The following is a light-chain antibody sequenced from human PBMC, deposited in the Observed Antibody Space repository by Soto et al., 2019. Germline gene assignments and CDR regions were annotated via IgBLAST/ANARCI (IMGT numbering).Light chain of an antibody. V-gene: IGKV1D-13*01. CDR2: DAS. CDR3: QQFNNYPQ. J-gene: IGKJ4*02. Sequence: AIQLTQSPSSLSVSVGDRVTITCRASQGISSALAWYQQKPGKAPKLLIYDASSLESGVPSRFSGSGSGTDFTLTISSLQPEDFATYYCQQFNNYPQFGGGTKVEIK. CDR1: QGISSA.